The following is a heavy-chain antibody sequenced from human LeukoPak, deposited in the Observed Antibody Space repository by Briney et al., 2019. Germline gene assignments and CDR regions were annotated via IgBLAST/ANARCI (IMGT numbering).Heavy chain of an antibody. CDR2: VHLDGRT. CDR3: AREGGFYRPLDY. CDR1: GGSVTTTNW. Sequence: SGTLSLTCGVSGGSVTTTNWWTWVRQPPGKGLEWIGEVHLDGRTNYNPSLQSRLTISVKLSENHISLKLTSVTAADTAVYYCAREGGFYRPLDYSGQGTLVTVAS. J-gene: IGHJ4*02. D-gene: IGHD3-3*01. V-gene: IGHV4-4*02.